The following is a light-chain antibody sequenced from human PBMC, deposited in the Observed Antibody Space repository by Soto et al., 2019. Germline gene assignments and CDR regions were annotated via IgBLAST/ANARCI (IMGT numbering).Light chain of an antibody. V-gene: IGKV3-11*01. CDR3: AQRVWPWT. Sequence: EIVLTQSPATLSLSPGERATLSCRASQSVSSQLAWYQHKPGQAPRLLIYDASNRATGSPDRFSGSWSGTDVTLTISRVEPEDFAVYYCAQRVWPWTVGQGTKVDIK. CDR1: QSVSSQ. J-gene: IGKJ1*01. CDR2: DAS.